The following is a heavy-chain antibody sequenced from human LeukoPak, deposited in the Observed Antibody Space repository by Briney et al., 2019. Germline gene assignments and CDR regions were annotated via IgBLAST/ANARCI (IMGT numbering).Heavy chain of an antibody. Sequence: GGSLRLSCAASGFTFSSYAMSWVRQAPGKGLEWVSAISGSGGSTYYADSVKGRFTISRDNSKNTLYLQMNSLRAEDTAVYYCAKDRGIAARSLGRWFDPWGQGTLVTVSS. CDR1: GFTFSSYA. V-gene: IGHV3-23*01. D-gene: IGHD6-6*01. CDR3: AKDRGIAARSLGRWFDP. J-gene: IGHJ5*02. CDR2: ISGSGGST.